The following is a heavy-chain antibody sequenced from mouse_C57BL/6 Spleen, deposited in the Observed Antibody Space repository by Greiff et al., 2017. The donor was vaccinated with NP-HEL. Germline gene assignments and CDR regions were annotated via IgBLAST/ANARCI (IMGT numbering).Heavy chain of an antibody. CDR1: GFTFSSYG. V-gene: IGHV5-6*01. J-gene: IGHJ4*01. CDR3: ARHELGLYYAMDY. CDR2: ISSGGSYT. D-gene: IGHD4-1*01. Sequence: EVQVVESGGDLVKPGGSLKLSCAASGFTFSSYGMSWVRQTPDKRLEWVATISSGGSYTYYPDSVKGRFTISRDNAKNTLYLQMSSLKSEYTAMYYCARHELGLYYAMDYWGQGTSVTVSS.